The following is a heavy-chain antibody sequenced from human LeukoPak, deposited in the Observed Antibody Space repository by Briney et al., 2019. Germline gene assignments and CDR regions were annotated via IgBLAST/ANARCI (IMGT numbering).Heavy chain of an antibody. CDR2: ISGRGGST. V-gene: IGHV3-23*01. J-gene: IGHJ4*02. D-gene: IGHD6-13*01. Sequence: GGSLTLSCAAYAVTFSIYAMRCVRQAPGKGLEWASAISGRGGSTYYAHSVKGPFTISRDTSKNTQYLKIKNLRAEHTAVEYCAKDHPAGTVFVYWGQRTLVSLST. CDR1: AVTFSIYA. CDR3: AKDHPAGTVFVY.